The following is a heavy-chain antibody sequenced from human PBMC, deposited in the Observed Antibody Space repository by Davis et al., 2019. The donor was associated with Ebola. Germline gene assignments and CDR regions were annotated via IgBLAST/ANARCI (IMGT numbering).Heavy chain of an antibody. V-gene: IGHV3-30*18. J-gene: IGHJ4*02. Sequence: GESLKISCAAARFTFSSYGIHWVRQAPGKGLEWVAVISYDGSNKYYADSVKGRFTISRDNSKSTMYLEMNSLRPEDTAVYYCAKDHNVWDRPGALDYWGQGTLVTVSS. D-gene: IGHD3-16*01. CDR2: ISYDGSNK. CDR3: AKDHNVWDRPGALDY. CDR1: RFTFSSYG.